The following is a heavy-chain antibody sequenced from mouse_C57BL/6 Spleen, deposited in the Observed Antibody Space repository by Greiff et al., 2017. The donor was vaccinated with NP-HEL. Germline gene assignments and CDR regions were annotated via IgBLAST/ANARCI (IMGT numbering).Heavy chain of an antibody. CDR2: INPNNGGT. D-gene: IGHD1-1*01. CDR1: GYTFTDYN. CDR3: ARDYYGSSPNSYFEV. J-gene: IGHJ1*03. Sequence: EVQLQQSGPELVKPGASVKMSCKASGYTFTDYNMHWVKQSHGKSLEWIGYINPNNGGTSYNQKFKGKATLTVNKSSSTAYMELRSLTSEDSAVYYCARDYYGSSPNSYFEVWGTGTTVTVSS. V-gene: IGHV1-22*01.